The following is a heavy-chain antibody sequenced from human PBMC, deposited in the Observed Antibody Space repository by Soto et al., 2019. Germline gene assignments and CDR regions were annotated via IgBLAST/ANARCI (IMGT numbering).Heavy chain of an antibody. Sequence: QVQLVQSGAEVKKPGASVKVSCKASGYTFTSYAIHWVRQAPGQRLEWMGWINAGNGNTKYSQKFQGRVTITRDTSARAAYMELSRLRSEDTAVYYCAREGRYGDYSDYWGQGTQVTVSS. CDR1: GYTFTSYA. D-gene: IGHD4-17*01. J-gene: IGHJ4*02. V-gene: IGHV1-3*01. CDR3: AREGRYGDYSDY. CDR2: INAGNGNT.